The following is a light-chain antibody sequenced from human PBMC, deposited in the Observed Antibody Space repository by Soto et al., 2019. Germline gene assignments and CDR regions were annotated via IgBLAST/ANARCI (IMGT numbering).Light chain of an antibody. V-gene: IGKV1-5*02. J-gene: IGKJ1*01. CDR1: QSISSL. CDR2: DAS. Sequence: DIQMYHSPSTLSASVGDRVTIICRASQSISSLLAWYQQKPGKAPKLLIYDASSLESGVPSRFSGSGSGTEFTLTISSLQPDDFATYYCQQDNIYSFGQGTKVDVK. CDR3: QQDNIYS.